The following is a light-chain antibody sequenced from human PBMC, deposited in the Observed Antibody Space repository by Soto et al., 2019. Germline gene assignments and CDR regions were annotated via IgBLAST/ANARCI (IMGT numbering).Light chain of an antibody. CDR3: TVWDDSLRGRL. CDR1: SSNIGSNY. Sequence: QSVLTQPPSASGTPGQRVTISCSGSSSNIGSNYVYWYQQLPGTAPQLLIYRNNQQPSGVPDRFSGSKSGTSASLAISALRSEDEADYYCTVWDDSLRGRLFGGGTKLTVL. CDR2: RNN. V-gene: IGLV1-47*01. J-gene: IGLJ2*01.